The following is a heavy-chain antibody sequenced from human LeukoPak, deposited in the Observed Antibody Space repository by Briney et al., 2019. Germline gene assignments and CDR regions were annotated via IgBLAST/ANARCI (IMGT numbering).Heavy chain of an antibody. Sequence: ASVKVSCKASGYTFTGYYIHWVRQAPGQGLEWMGWINPNSGGTNYAQNFQGRVTMTRDTSISTAYLELSRLRSDDTAVYYCARALWSSSAWFDPWSQGTLVTVSS. CDR1: GYTFTGYY. CDR2: INPNSGGT. D-gene: IGHD6-6*01. V-gene: IGHV1-2*02. CDR3: ARALWSSSAWFDP. J-gene: IGHJ5*02.